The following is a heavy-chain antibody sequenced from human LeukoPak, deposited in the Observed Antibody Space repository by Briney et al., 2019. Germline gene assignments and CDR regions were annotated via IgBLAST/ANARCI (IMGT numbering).Heavy chain of an antibody. CDR2: IIPIFGTA. CDR3: ARDLSDGPWGEAFDI. CDR1: GGSFRYYD. Sequence: TVKVSCKPSGGSFRYYDISWVRQAPGQGLEWMGGIIPIFGTANYAQKFQGRVTITTDESTSTAYMELSSLRSEDTAVYYCARDLSDGPWGEAFDIWGQGTMVTVSS. D-gene: IGHD5-24*01. J-gene: IGHJ3*02. V-gene: IGHV1-69*05.